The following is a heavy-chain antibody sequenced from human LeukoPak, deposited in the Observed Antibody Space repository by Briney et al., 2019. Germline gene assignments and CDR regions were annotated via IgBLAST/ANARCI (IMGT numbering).Heavy chain of an antibody. CDR1: GFTFSSYS. CDR2: ISSSSSYI. V-gene: IGHV3-21*01. J-gene: IGHJ4*02. Sequence: PGGSLRLSCAASGFTFSSYSMNWVRQAPGKGLEWVSSISSSSSYIYYADSVKGRFTISRDNAKNSLYLQMNSLRAEDTAVYYRARATQSYSYGYGGYWGQGTLVTVSS. CDR3: ARATQSYSYGYGGY. D-gene: IGHD5-18*01.